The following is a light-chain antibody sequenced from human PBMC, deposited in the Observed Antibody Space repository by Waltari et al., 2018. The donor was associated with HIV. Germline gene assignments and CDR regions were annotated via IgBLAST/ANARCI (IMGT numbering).Light chain of an antibody. J-gene: IGKJ1*01. CDR1: QSVSSSY. CDR2: GAA. CDR3: QQYGSSPRT. Sequence: EIVLTQSPGTLSLSPGERATLSCRASQSVSSSYLAWYQQKPAQAPRLLIYGAARRATGIPDRFSGSGSGTDFTLTISRLEPEDFAVYYCQQYGSSPRTFGQGTKVEIK. V-gene: IGKV3-20*01.